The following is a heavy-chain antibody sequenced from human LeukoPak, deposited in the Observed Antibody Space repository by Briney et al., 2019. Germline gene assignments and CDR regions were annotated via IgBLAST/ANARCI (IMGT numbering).Heavy chain of an antibody. J-gene: IGHJ4*02. CDR3: ARDRYYYDSSGYSRLDY. D-gene: IGHD3-22*01. CDR2: IYTSGST. CDR1: GGYISSYY. Sequence: SETLSLTCSVSGGYISSYYWSWIRQPAGKGLEWIGRIYTSGSTNYNPSLKSRVTMSVDTSKNQFSLKLSSVTAADTAVYYCARDRYYYDSSGYSRLDYWGQGTLVTVSS. V-gene: IGHV4-4*07.